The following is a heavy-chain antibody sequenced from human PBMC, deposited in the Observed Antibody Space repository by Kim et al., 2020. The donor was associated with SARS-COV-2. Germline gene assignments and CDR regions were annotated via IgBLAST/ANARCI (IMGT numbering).Heavy chain of an antibody. CDR2: MTDSGSA. V-gene: IGHV4-39*01. D-gene: IGHD6-19*01. CDR1: GGTINSSNYY. Sequence: SETLSLTCTVSGGTINSSNYYWVWIRQPPGKGLEWIGSMTDSGSAHSDPTLKSRVTISIHTSKTQFSLNLDSVTAADTALYYCARRPLSDWIDFWGQGTLVTVSS. J-gene: IGHJ4*02. CDR3: ARRPLSDWIDF.